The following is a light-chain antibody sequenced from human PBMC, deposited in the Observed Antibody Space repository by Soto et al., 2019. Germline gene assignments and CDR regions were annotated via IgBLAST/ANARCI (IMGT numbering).Light chain of an antibody. V-gene: IGLV2-23*03. Sequence: FVLTQSASVSGSLGQSITISCTGTSSDVGSYNLVSWYQQHPGKAPKLMIYEGSRRPSGLSNRFSGSKSGNTASLTISGLQAEYEADYYCCSYACSSTFRLFGTDTKSPS. J-gene: IGLJ1*01. CDR1: SSDVGSYNL. CDR2: EGS. CDR3: CSYACSSTFRL.